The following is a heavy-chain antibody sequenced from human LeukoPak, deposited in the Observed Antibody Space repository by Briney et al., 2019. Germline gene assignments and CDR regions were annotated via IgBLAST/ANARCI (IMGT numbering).Heavy chain of an antibody. V-gene: IGHV3-48*02. J-gene: IGHJ5*02. CDR1: GFTFSSYG. Sequence: GRSLRLSCAASGFTFSSYGMHWVRQAPGKGLEWVSYISSSSSTIYYADSVKGRFTISRDNAKNSLYLQMNSLRDEDTAVYYCARDMRWELHAWGQGTLVTVSS. CDR2: ISSSSSTI. CDR3: ARDMRWELHA. D-gene: IGHD1-26*01.